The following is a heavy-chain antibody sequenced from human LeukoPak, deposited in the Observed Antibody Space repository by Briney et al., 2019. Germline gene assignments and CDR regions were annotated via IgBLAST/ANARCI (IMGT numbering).Heavy chain of an antibody. CDR3: ANQRIQLWSRVY. J-gene: IGHJ4*02. CDR1: GFTVSSNY. D-gene: IGHD5-18*01. V-gene: IGHV3-53*01. Sequence: GGSLRLSCAASGFTVSSNYMSWVRQAPGKGLEWVSVIYSGGSTYYADSVKGRFTISRDNSKNTLYLQMNSLRAEDTAVYYCANQRIQLWSRVYWGQGTLVTVSS. CDR2: IYSGGST.